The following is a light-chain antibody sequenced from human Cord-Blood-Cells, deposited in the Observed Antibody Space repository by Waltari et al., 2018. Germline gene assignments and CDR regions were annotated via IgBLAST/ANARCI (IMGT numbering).Light chain of an antibody. CDR1: SHNIGSNY. J-gene: IGLJ1*01. CDR2: RNN. V-gene: IGLV1-47*01. Sequence: QSVLTQPPSASGTPGQRVTISCSGSSHNIGSNYVYCYQQLPGTAPKLLIYRNNQRPSGVPDRFSGSKSGTSASLAISGLRSEDEADYYCAAWDDSLSGYVFGTGTKVTVL. CDR3: AAWDDSLSGYV.